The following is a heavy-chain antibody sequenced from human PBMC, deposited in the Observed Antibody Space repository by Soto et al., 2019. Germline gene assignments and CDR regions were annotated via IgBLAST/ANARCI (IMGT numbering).Heavy chain of an antibody. CDR2: IRGFSPYT. Sequence: VGSLRLSCISSGFTFRTYTMNWVRQAPGKGLEWVSGIRGFSPYTFYAESVKGRFTISRDNTKNSLYLQMNSLRAEDTAVYYCARDRGYDAHDYYYNAMDVWGQGTTVTVSS. D-gene: IGHD2-15*01. CDR3: ARDRGYDAHDYYYNAMDV. J-gene: IGHJ6*02. CDR1: GFTFRTYT. V-gene: IGHV3-21*01.